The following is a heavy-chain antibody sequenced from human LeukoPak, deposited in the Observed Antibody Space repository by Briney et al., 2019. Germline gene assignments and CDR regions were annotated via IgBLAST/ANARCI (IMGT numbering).Heavy chain of an antibody. CDR2: IKHDISEI. D-gene: IGHD2/OR15-2a*01. CDR1: GYTLRIRW. CDR3: ARGSTVFDASDI. V-gene: IGHV3-7*01. J-gene: IGHJ3*02. Sequence: TGGPLRLSCGRSGYTLRIRWTSCVSKNPGKGVESVAHIKHDISEIYHMDTVRGRVILSRDNTQNSLYMQMNRLRVQDTAVYHCARGSTVFDASDIWGQGTLVTVSS.